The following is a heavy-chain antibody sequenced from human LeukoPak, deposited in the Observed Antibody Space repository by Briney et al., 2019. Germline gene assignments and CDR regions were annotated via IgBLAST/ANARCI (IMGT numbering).Heavy chain of an antibody. CDR1: GYSISSGFY. V-gene: IGHV4-38-2*02. CDR2: IYHNGDT. CDR3: AREGGDSSGYYLSIDY. Sequence: SETLSLTCTVSGYSISSGFYWGWIRQPPGKGLEWIGTIYHNGDTYYNPSLKSRLTISIDTSKNQFSLKLSSVTAADTAVYYCAREGGDSSGYYLSIDYWGQGTLVTVSS. D-gene: IGHD3-22*01. J-gene: IGHJ4*02.